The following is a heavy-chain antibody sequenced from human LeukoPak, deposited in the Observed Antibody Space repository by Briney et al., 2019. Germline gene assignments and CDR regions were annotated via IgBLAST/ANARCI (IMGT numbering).Heavy chain of an antibody. Sequence: SETLSLTCTVSGGSISSGDYYWSWIRQPPGKGLEWTGYIYYSGSTYYNPSLKSRVTISVDTSKNQFSLKLSSVTAADTAVYYCARAKPGDFWSGYPHNYYFDYWGQGTLVTVSS. CDR3: ARAKPGDFWSGYPHNYYFDY. CDR1: GGSISSGDYY. D-gene: IGHD3-3*01. CDR2: IYYSGST. J-gene: IGHJ4*02. V-gene: IGHV4-30-4*08.